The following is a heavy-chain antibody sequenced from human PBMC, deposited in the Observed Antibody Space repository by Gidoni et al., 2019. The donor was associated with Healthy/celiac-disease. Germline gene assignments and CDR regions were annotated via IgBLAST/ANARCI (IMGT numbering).Heavy chain of an antibody. Sequence: QVQLVESGGGVVPPGRSLRLSCAASSFTFSRYGLHWVRQAPGKGLEWVAVIGYDGSNKYYADYVKGRFTISRDKSKNTLDLQMNSRRAEDTAVYYCAREAGITMVRGVKDNAFDIWGQGTMVTVSS. J-gene: IGHJ3*02. D-gene: IGHD3-10*01. CDR2: IGYDGSNK. CDR3: AREAGITMVRGVKDNAFDI. V-gene: IGHV3-33*01. CDR1: SFTFSRYG.